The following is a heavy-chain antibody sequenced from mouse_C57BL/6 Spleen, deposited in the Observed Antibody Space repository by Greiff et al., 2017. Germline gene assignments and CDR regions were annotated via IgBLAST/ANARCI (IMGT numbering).Heavy chain of an antibody. V-gene: IGHV1-52*01. Sequence: QVQLQQPGADLVRPGSSVKLSCKASGYTFTSCWMHWVKQRPIQGLEGIGNIDPSDSETHYNQTFKNKTTLTVDKSSSTVYMQLSSVTSEDSAVYYCARGTTVVAADYFAYWGQGTTLTVSA. CDR1: GYTFTSCW. CDR2: IDPSDSET. D-gene: IGHD1-1*01. J-gene: IGHJ2*01. CDR3: ARGTTVVAADYFAY.